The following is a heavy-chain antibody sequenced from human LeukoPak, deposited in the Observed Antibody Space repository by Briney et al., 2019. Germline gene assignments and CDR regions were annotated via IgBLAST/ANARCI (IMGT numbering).Heavy chain of an antibody. J-gene: IGHJ4*02. CDR1: GGSFSGYY. CDR2: INHSGST. D-gene: IGHD3-10*01. CDR3: AREGSRGY. V-gene: IGHV4-34*01. Sequence: SGTLSLTCAVYGGSFSGYYWSWIRQPPGKGLEWIGEINHSGSTNYNPSLKSRVTISVDTSKNQFSLKLSSVTAADTAVYYCAREGSRGYWGQGTLVTVSS.